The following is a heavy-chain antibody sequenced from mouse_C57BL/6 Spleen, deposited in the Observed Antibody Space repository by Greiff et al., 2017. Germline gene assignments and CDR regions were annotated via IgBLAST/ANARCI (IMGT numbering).Heavy chain of an antibody. D-gene: IGHD2-1*01. Sequence: VHVKQSGAELVRPGASVKLSCTASGFNIKDDYMHWVKQRPEQGLEWIGWIDPENGDTEYASKFQGKATITAATSSNTAYLQLSSLTSEDTAVYYCTHYGNYVRDYFDYWGQGTTLTVSS. CDR3: THYGNYVRDYFDY. J-gene: IGHJ2*01. CDR2: IDPENGDT. V-gene: IGHV14-4*01. CDR1: GFNIKDDY.